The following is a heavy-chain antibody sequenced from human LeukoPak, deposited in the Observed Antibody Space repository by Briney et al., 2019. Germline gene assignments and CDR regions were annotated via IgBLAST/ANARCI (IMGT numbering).Heavy chain of an antibody. V-gene: IGHV3-7*01. CDR1: GFTFSSYW. CDR3: ARPYSSGWYAQFDC. Sequence: GGSLRLSCAASGFTFSSYWMSWVLQAPGKGLEWVANIKQDGSEKYYVDSVKGRFTISRDNAKNSMYLQMNSLRAEDTAVYYCARPYSSGWYAQFDCWGQGTLVTVSS. D-gene: IGHD6-19*01. CDR2: IKQDGSEK. J-gene: IGHJ4*02.